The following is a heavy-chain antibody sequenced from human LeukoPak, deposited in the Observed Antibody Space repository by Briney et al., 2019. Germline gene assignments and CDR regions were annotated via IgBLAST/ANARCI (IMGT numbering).Heavy chain of an antibody. CDR1: GYTFTNDD. CDR2: KNSNSGNT. D-gene: IGHD3-9*01. CDR3: ARSASGTGYTA. Sequence: ASVKVSCKASGYTFTNDDISWVRQATGQGLEWIGKKNSNSGNTGYAQKFQGRVTMTRSTSVSTVHMELNSLTSEDTAVYFCARSASGTGYTAWGQGTLVTVSS. J-gene: IGHJ4*02. V-gene: IGHV1-8*01.